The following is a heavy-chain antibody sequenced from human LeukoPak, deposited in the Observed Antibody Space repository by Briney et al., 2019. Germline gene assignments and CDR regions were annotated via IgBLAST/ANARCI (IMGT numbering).Heavy chain of an antibody. D-gene: IGHD1-26*01. CDR2: IYTSGIT. Sequence: GGSLRLSCAVSGFTVSSNFMSWVRQAPGKGPELVSVIYTSGITYYADSVRGRFTISRDNSKNTLYLQMDSLTAEDTAVYYCAREDAGGTYSFDYWGQGTLVTVSS. V-gene: IGHV3-66*01. J-gene: IGHJ4*02. CDR3: AREDAGGTYSFDY. CDR1: GFTVSSNF.